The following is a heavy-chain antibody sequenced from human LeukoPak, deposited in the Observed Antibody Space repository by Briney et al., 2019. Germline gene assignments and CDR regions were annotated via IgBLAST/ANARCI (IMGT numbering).Heavy chain of an antibody. CDR1: GFTFDDYA. D-gene: IGHD6-19*01. J-gene: IGHJ4*02. V-gene: IGHV3-9*01. CDR3: AKSRSDSSGFDY. Sequence: GGSLRLSCAASGFTFDDYAMHWVRQAPGEGLEWVSGISWNSGSIGYADSVKGRFTISRDNAKNSLYLQMNSLRAEDTALYYCAKSRSDSSGFDYSGQGTLVTVSS. CDR2: ISWNSGSI.